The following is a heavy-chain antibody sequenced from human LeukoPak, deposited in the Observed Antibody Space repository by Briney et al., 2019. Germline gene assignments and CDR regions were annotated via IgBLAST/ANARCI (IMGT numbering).Heavy chain of an antibody. V-gene: IGHV1-2*02. CDR1: GYTFTGYY. CDR3: ARERGSDDYFDY. J-gene: IGHJ4*02. CDR2: INPNSGGT. D-gene: IGHD1-26*01. Sequence: ASVKVSCKASGYTFTGYYMHWVRQAPGQGLEWMGWINPNSGGTNYAQKFQGRVTMTRDMSTSTVYMELSSLRSEDTAVYYCARERGSDDYFDYWGQGTLVTVSS.